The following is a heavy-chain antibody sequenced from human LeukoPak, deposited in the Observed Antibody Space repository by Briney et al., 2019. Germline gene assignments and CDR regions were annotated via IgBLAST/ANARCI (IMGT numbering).Heavy chain of an antibody. CDR2: IDWADEK. V-gene: IGHV2-70*17. CDR1: GFSLNARGMC. Sequence: SGPTLVNPTQTLTLTCTFSGFSLNARGMCVSWIRQPPEKALEWLARIDWADEKFYSTSLKTRLTIPKDTSKNQVVLIMTNMDPVDTAKYYCARTPGGRAEEDYWGQGTLVTVSS. D-gene: IGHD1-26*01. J-gene: IGHJ4*02. CDR3: ARTPGGRAEEDY.